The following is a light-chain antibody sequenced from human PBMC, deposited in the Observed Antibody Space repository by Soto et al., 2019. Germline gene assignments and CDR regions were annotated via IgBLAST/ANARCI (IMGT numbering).Light chain of an antibody. CDR3: QQYSDWPPEYT. V-gene: IGKV3-15*01. J-gene: IGKJ2*01. CDR1: WSVGSK. Sequence: EIIMTQAPAILSVAPGVGATLSCRASWSVGSKLAWYQQKPGQAPRLLIFGVSNRDNDVPARFSGSGSGTDFSLTISSLEFEDFAVYYCQQYSDWPPEYTFGLGTKGEIK. CDR2: GVS.